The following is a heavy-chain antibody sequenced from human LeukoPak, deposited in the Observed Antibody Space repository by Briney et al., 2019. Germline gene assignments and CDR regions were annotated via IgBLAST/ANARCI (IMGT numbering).Heavy chain of an antibody. V-gene: IGHV3-23*05. CDR1: GFTFSDYA. CDR2: FKTNYNQV. J-gene: IGHJ4*02. D-gene: IGHD4-11*01. Sequence: GGSLRLSCVASGFTFSDYAMNWVRQAPGKGLEWVSAFKTNYNQVYYAESVRGRFTISTDNSKNTAYLQMNSLRVEDTALYYCARSVPDYTRFDFWGQGALVTVSS. CDR3: ARSVPDYTRFDF.